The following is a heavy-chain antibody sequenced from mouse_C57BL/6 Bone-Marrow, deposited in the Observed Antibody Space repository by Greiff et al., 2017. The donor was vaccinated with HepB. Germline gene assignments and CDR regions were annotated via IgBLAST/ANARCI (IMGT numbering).Heavy chain of an antibody. Sequence: VQRVESGAELVKPGASVKLSCTASGFNIKDDYMHWVKQRPEQGLEWIGWIDPENGDTEYASKFQGKATITADTSSNTAYLQLSSLTSEDTAVYYCTTGGGWGQGTTLTVSS. CDR3: TTGGG. J-gene: IGHJ2*01. CDR1: GFNIKDDY. CDR2: IDPENGDT. V-gene: IGHV14-4*01.